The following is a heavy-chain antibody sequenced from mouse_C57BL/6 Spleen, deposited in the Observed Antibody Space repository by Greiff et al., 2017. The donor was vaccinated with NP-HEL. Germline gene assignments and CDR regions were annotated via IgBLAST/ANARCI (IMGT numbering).Heavy chain of an antibody. CDR1: GYTFTSYG. J-gene: IGHJ3*01. Sequence: QVQLQQSGAELARPGASVKLSCKASGYTFTSYGISWVKQRTGQGLEWIGEIYPRSGNTYYNEKFKGKATLTADKSSSTAYMELRSLTSEDSAVYVWAREGYDYDGRGFAYWGQGTLVTVSA. CDR2: IYPRSGNT. V-gene: IGHV1-81*01. D-gene: IGHD2-4*01. CDR3: AREGYDYDGRGFAY.